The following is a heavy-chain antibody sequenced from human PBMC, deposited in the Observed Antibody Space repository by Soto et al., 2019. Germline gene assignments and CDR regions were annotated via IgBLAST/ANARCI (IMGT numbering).Heavy chain of an antibody. CDR2: INSDGSSI. D-gene: IGHD2-15*01. V-gene: IGHV3-74*01. Sequence: EVQLVESGGDLVQPGGFLRLSCATSGFTFSRYWMHWVRQVPGKGLVWVSRINSDGSSISYSDSVKGRFTISRDNAKKTLYLQMNSLRVEDTAVYYCARRPVDPRTSLDYWGQGTLVTVSS. CDR3: ARRPVDPRTSLDY. CDR1: GFTFSRYW. J-gene: IGHJ4*02.